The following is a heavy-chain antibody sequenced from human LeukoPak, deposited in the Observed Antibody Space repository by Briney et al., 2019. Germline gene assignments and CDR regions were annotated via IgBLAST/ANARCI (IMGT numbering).Heavy chain of an antibody. V-gene: IGHV3-11*04. CDR2: ISSSGSTI. CDR1: GFTFSDYY. J-gene: IGHJ6*02. CDR3: ARDAVDTANAV. Sequence: GGSLRLSCAASGFTFSDYYMSWIRQAPGKRLEWVSYISSSGSTIYYADSVKGRFTISRDNAKNSLYLQMNSLRAEDTAVYYCARDAVDTANAVWGQGTTVTVSS. D-gene: IGHD5-18*01.